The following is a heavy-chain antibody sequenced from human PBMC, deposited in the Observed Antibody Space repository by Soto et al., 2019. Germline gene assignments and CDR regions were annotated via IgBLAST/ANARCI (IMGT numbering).Heavy chain of an antibody. V-gene: IGHV1-3*01. CDR3: VINQKGTYTGMDV. Sequence: QVQLVQSGAEVKKPGASVKVSCKASGYIFTNYDMHWVRQAPGQGLEWMGWINGGSGKTKYSQKFQDRVAITRDTSASTAYMELSSLTSEDTAVYYCVINQKGTYTGMDVWGQGTTVTVSS. J-gene: IGHJ6*02. D-gene: IGHD5-18*01. CDR1: GYIFTNYD. CDR2: INGGSGKT.